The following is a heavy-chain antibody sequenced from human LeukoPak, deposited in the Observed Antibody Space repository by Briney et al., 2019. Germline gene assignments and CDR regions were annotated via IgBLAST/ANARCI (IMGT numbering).Heavy chain of an antibody. J-gene: IGHJ4*02. CDR3: ARSTGSTMFIDY. CDR2: IYYSGNT. CDR1: GGSISPYY. V-gene: IGHV4-59*01. D-gene: IGHD3-10*02. Sequence: SETLSLTCTVSGGSISPYYWSRLRQPPGKGLEWLGYIYYSGNTDYNPSLKSRVAISVDTSKNQFSLKLSSVTAADTAVYYCARSTGSTMFIDYWGQGTLVTVSS.